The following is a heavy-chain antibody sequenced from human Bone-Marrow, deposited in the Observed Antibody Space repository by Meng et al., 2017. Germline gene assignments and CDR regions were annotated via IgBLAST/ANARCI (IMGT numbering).Heavy chain of an antibody. V-gene: IGHV1-46*01. J-gene: IGHJ4*02. CDR1: GYTFTNSY. CDR3: TRATVSTRGFGYYFDF. D-gene: IGHD4-11*01. Sequence: QGRLVQSGAEVRKPGASVKVSCKATGYTFTNSYMHWVRQAPGQGRQWMGIIDPSGGSTTYAQDFQGRVTMTRDPSTSTVYMELSSLRSEDTATYYCTRATVSTRGFGYYFDFWGQGTLVTVSS. CDR2: IDPSGGST.